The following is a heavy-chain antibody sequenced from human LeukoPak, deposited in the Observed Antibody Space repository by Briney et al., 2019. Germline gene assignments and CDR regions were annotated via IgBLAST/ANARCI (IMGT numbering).Heavy chain of an antibody. D-gene: IGHD5-18*01. CDR1: GYSFTSYW. CDR3: ARHPYSYGPLGY. J-gene: IGHJ4*02. V-gene: IGHV5-51*01. Sequence: GESLKISCKGSGYSFTSYWIGWVRQMRRQGLEWMGIMYPGDSDTRYSPSFQGQVTISADKSISAAYLQWSSLKASDTAMYYCARHPYSYGPLGYWGQGTLVSVSS. CDR2: MYPGDSDT.